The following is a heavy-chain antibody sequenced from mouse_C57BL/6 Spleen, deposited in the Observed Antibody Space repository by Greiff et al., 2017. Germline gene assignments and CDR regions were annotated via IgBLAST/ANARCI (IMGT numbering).Heavy chain of an antibody. J-gene: IGHJ1*03. D-gene: IGHD4-1*01. CDR2: IYPGDGDT. V-gene: IGHV1-80*01. Sequence: VMLVESGAELVKPGASVKISCKASGYAFSSYWMNWVKQRPGKGLEWIGQIYPGDGDTNYNGKFKGKATLTADKSSSTAYMQLSSLTSEDSAVYFCARTGSHWYFDVWGTGTTVTVSS. CDR3: ARTGSHWYFDV. CDR1: GYAFSSYW.